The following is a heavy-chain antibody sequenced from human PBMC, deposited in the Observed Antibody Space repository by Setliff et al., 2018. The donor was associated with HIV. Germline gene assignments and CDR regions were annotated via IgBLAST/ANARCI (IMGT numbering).Heavy chain of an antibody. J-gene: IGHJ4*02. CDR3: AKVTTVTTRPGAPYYFDY. Sequence: GASVKVSCKASGYTFTDYYMHWVRQAPGQGLEWMGRINPNSGGTSYAQKFQGRVTMTRDTSTSTVYMELSSLRSEDTAVYYCAKVTTVTTRPGAPYYFDYWGQGTLVTVSS. D-gene: IGHD4-17*01. CDR2: INPNSGGT. CDR1: GYTFTDYY. V-gene: IGHV1-46*03.